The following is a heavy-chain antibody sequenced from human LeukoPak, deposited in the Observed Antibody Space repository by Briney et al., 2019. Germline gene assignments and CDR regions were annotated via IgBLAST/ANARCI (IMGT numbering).Heavy chain of an antibody. CDR2: INHSGST. V-gene: IGHV4-34*01. CDR1: GFIFSNAW. CDR3: ARGTNFDWLPLY. D-gene: IGHD3-9*01. J-gene: IGHJ4*02. Sequence: PGGSLRLSCAASGFIFSNAWMSWIRQPPGKGLEWIGEINHSGSTNYNPSLKSRVTISVDTSKNQFSLKLSSVTAADTAVYYCARGTNFDWLPLYWGQGTLVTVSS.